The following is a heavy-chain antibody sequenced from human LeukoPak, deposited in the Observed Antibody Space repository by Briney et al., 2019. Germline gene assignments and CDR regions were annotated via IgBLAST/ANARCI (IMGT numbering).Heavy chain of an antibody. V-gene: IGHV3-33*01. J-gene: IGHJ4*02. CDR2: IWYDGSNK. D-gene: IGHD3-22*01. CDR3: ARGGYDSSGYPYYYFDY. CDR1: GFTFSSYG. Sequence: GRSLRLSCAASGFTFSSYGMHWVRQAPGKGLEWEAVIWYDGSNKYYADSVEGRFTISRDNSKNTLYLQMNSLRAEDMAVYYCARGGYDSSGYPYYYFDYWGQGTLVTVSS.